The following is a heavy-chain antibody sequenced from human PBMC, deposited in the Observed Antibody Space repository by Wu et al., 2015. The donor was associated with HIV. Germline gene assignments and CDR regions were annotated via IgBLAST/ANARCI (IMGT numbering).Heavy chain of an antibody. D-gene: IGHD4-23*01. Sequence: QVQLVQSRAGVKKPGASVKVSCTTFGYTFINNFLHWVRQAPGQGPEWLGVINPRTDSTTYAQSFEARLTIARDTSKNTIYMELSGLKSEDTAKYFCARDRMMSFRKAYGGIFDYWGQGTLVTVSS. CDR1: GYTFINNF. J-gene: IGHJ4*02. CDR2: INPRTDST. V-gene: IGHV1-46*01. CDR3: ARDRMMSFRKAYGGIFDY.